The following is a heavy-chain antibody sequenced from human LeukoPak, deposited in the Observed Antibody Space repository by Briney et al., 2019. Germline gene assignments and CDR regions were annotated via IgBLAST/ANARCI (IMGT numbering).Heavy chain of an antibody. CDR3: ARDSGSALGY. J-gene: IGHJ4*02. CDR1: GYTLTSYY. CDR2: INPSGGST. V-gene: IGHV1-46*01. Sequence: ASVKVSCKASGYTLTSYYMHWVRQAPGQGLEWMGRINPSGGSTSYAQKFQGRVTMTRDTSTSTVYMELSSLRSEDTAVYYCARDSGSALGYWGQGTLVTVSS. D-gene: IGHD1-26*01.